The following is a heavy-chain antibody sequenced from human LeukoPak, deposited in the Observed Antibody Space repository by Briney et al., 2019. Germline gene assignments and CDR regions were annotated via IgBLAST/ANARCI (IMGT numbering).Heavy chain of an antibody. CDR2: IYPSGST. Sequence: SENLSLTCTVSGGSIISYYWSWVRQSAGKGLEWIGRIYPSGSTEYNTSLKSRVTMSVDMSKKQFSLKLTSVTAADTAVYFCARLKFYDSTGYTPGYYMDVWGKGATVTVFS. CDR1: GGSIISYY. D-gene: IGHD3-22*01. J-gene: IGHJ6*03. CDR3: ARLKFYDSTGYTPGYYMDV. V-gene: IGHV4-4*07.